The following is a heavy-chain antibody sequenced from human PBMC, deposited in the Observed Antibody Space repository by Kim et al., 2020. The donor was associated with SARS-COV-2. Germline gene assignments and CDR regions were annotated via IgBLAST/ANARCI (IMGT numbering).Heavy chain of an antibody. CDR1: GFTFSSYS. CDR3: ARKYSSNWYVPDFDY. CDR2: ISSSSSYI. V-gene: IGHV3-21*01. D-gene: IGHD6-13*01. Sequence: GGSLRLSCAASGFTFSSYSMNWVRQAPGKGLEWVSSISSSSSYIYYADSGKGRFTISRDNTKNSLYLQMNSLRAEDTAVYYCARKYSSNWYVPDFDYWGQGTLVTVSS. J-gene: IGHJ4*02.